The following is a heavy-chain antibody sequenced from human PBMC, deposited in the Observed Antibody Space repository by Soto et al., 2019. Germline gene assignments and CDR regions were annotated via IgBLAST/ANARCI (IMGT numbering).Heavy chain of an antibody. CDR3: ASVNDYGDYWYFDL. J-gene: IGHJ2*01. CDR2: IYYSGST. V-gene: IGHV4-59*01. D-gene: IGHD4-17*01. CDR1: GGSISSYY. Sequence: SETLSLTCTVSGGSISSYYWSWIRQPPGKGLEWIGYIYYSGSTNYNPSLKSRVTISVDTSKNQFSLKLSSVTAADTAVYYCASVNDYGDYWYFDLWGRGTLVTVSS.